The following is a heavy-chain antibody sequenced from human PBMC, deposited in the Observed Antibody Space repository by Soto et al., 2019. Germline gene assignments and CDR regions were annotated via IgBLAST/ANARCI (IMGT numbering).Heavy chain of an antibody. J-gene: IGHJ4*02. Sequence: QVQLVESGGGVVQPGRSLRLSCAASGFTFSSYAMHWVRQAPGKGLGWVAVISYDGSNKYYADSVKGRFTISRDNSKNTLYLQMNSLRAEDTAVYYCARDRKPHYYDSSGPMDYWGQGTLVTVSS. CDR3: ARDRKPHYYDSSGPMDY. CDR1: GFTFSSYA. V-gene: IGHV3-30-3*01. D-gene: IGHD3-22*01. CDR2: ISYDGSNK.